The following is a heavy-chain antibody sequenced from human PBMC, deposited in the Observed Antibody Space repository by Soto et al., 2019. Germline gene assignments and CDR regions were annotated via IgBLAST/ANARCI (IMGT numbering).Heavy chain of an antibody. Sequence: QVQLVESGGGVVQPGRSLRLSCAASGFTFSSYAMHWVRQAPGKGLEWVAVISYDGSNKYYADSVKGRFTISRDNSKNPLYLQMNTLRAEDTVVYYCASPSLRFWEWLSLGYWGQGTLVTVSS. J-gene: IGHJ4*02. CDR3: ASPSLRFWEWLSLGY. V-gene: IGHV3-30-3*01. CDR2: ISYDGSNK. CDR1: GFTFSSYA. D-gene: IGHD3-3*01.